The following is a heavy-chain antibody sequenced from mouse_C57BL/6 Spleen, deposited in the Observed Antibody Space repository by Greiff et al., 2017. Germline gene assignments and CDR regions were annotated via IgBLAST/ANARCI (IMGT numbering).Heavy chain of an antibody. CDR3: ARFPSVLYAQGFAY. Sequence: QAQLQQPGAELVKPGASVKMSCKASGYTFTSYWITWVKQRPGQGLVWIGDIYPGSGSTNYNEKFKSKATLTVETSSSTAYMQLSSLTSEDSAVYYCARFPSVLYAQGFAYWGRGTLVTVSA. D-gene: IGHD2-10*02. CDR2: IYPGSGST. V-gene: IGHV1-55*01. CDR1: GYTFTSYW. J-gene: IGHJ3*01.